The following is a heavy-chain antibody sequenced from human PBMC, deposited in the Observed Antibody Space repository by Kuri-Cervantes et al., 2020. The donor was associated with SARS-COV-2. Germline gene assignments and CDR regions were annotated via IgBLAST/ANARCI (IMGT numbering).Heavy chain of an antibody. CDR3: ARDGPLQGPGTAY. D-gene: IGHD2-21*02. J-gene: IGHJ4*02. CDR2: ISSSSSTI. V-gene: IGHV3-48*01. Sequence: GESLKISCAASGFTFSSYSMNWVRQAPGKGLEWVSYISSSSSTIYYADSVKGRFTISRDNAKNSLYLQMNSLRAEDTALYYCARDGPLQGPGTAYWGQGTLVTVSS. CDR1: GFTFSSYS.